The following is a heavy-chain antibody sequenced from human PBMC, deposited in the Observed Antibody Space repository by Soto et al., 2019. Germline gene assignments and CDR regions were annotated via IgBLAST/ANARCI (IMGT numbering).Heavy chain of an antibody. V-gene: IGHV3-21*04. CDR2: ISSSRSYI. CDR1: GFNFNYYP. CDR3: AKSSSRAYYYGMDV. Sequence: PGGPLTLSCAASGFNFNYYPIHWVRQAPGKGLEWVSSISSSRSYIYYADSVKGRFTISRDNAKNTLYLQMNSLRAEDTAVYYCAKSSSRAYYYGMDVWGQGSTVTVSS. J-gene: IGHJ6*02. D-gene: IGHD2-2*01.